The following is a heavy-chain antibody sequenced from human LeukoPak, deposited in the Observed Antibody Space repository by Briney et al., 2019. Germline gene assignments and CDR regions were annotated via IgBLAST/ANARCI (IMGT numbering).Heavy chain of an antibody. J-gene: IGHJ6*03. Sequence: GGSLRLSCAASGFTFSSYTMKWVRQAPGKGLEWGSYITSSSNTIYYSDSVKGRFTISRDNAKNSLYLQMTSLRADDTAVYYCARASGSSSGGWVYYYYMDVWGKGTTVTVSS. V-gene: IGHV3-48*01. CDR3: ARASGSSSGGWVYYYYMDV. D-gene: IGHD6-6*01. CDR1: GFTFSSYT. CDR2: ITSSSNTI.